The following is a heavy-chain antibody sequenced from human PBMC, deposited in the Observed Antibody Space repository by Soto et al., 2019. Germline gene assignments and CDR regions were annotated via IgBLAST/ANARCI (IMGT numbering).Heavy chain of an antibody. V-gene: IGHV3-30*03. CDR2: ISYDGSDK. CDR3: GADQYFSDY. Sequence: QVQLVESGGGVVQPGRSLRLSCAASGFTFSSYGMHWIRQAQGKGLEWVALISYDGSDKYYADSVKGRFTISRDNSKNTLYLQMNSLRVEDTAVYYCGADQYFSDYWGQGTLVTVSS. D-gene: IGHD1-26*01. CDR1: GFTFSSYG. J-gene: IGHJ4*02.